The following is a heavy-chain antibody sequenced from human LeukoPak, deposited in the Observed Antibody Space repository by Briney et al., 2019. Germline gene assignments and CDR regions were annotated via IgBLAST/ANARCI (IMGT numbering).Heavy chain of an antibody. CDR1: GYIFTKYV. V-gene: IGHV1-3*01. CDR2: IKAGNGAT. J-gene: IGHJ4*02. CDR3: ARDDCGDTCYPGGY. D-gene: IGHD2-21*01. Sequence: GASAKVSCNASGYIFTKYVVNRVRQAPGQRPEWMGWIKAGNGATTYSQNFQDRLTITRDTSASTVYMELSSMTSEDTALYYCARDDCGDTCYPGGYWGQGTLVTVSS.